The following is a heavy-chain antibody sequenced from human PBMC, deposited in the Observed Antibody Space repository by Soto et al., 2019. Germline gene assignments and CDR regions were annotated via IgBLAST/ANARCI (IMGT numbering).Heavy chain of an antibody. V-gene: IGHV1-69*01. CDR2: IIPLFRKT. CDR1: GDMFRNSA. Sequence: QVQLVQSGAEVKRPGSSVKVSCKASGDMFRNSAFTWVRQAPGQGLAWMEVIIPLFRKTNVAQNFQGRVTFTADESTSSLYMEASSLTSEDTAVYYCARARLSNGDPNIYFFYGLDVWGQGTTITVSS. D-gene: IGHD3-10*01. J-gene: IGHJ6*02. CDR3: ARARLSNGDPNIYFFYGLDV.